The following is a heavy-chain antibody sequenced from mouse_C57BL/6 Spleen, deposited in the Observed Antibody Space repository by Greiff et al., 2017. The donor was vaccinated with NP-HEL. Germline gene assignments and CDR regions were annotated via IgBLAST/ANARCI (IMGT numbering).Heavy chain of an antibody. D-gene: IGHD1-1*01. Sequence: VQLQQSGPGLVQPSQSLSITCTVSGFSLTSYGVHWVRQSPGKGLEWLGVIWSGGSTDYNAAFISRLSISKDNSKSQVFFKMNSLQADDTAIYYCARNWDGSSLYYFDYWGQGTTLTVSS. J-gene: IGHJ2*01. CDR1: GFSLTSYG. V-gene: IGHV2-2*01. CDR2: IWSGGST. CDR3: ARNWDGSSLYYFDY.